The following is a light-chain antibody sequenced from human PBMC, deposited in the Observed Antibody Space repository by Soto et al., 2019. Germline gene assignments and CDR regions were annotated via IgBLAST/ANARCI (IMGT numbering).Light chain of an antibody. CDR3: QAWDSSIVV. V-gene: IGLV3-1*01. CDR1: KLGDKY. CDR2: QDR. J-gene: IGLJ2*01. Sequence: SYELTQPPSVSVSPGQTASITCSGDKLGDKYACWYQQKPGQSPVVVIYQDRKRPSGIPERFSGSNSGNTATLTIGGTQALDEADYYCQAWDSSIVVFGGGTKLTVL.